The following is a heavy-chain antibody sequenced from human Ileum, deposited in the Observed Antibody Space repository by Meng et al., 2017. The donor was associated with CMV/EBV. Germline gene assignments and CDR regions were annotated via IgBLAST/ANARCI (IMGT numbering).Heavy chain of an antibody. CDR1: GYTFNSHY. CDR3: AREVNLAPGGGFDP. J-gene: IGHJ5*02. Sequence: KASGYTFNSHYMHWVRQAPGQGLEWMGIINPSGGSTNYAQKFQGRVTMTRDTFTSTVYMEMSSLRSEDTAVYYCAREVNLAPGGGFDPWGQGTLVTVSS. D-gene: IGHD3-10*01. V-gene: IGHV1-46*02. CDR2: INPSGGST.